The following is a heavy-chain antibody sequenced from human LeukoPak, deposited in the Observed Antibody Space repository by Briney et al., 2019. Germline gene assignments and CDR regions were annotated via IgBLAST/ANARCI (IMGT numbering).Heavy chain of an antibody. Sequence: GGSLRLSCAASGFTVSSTYMSWVRQAPGKGLEWVSVIYSGGNIYYIDSVKGRFTISRDTSKNTLYLQMNSLRAEDTAVYYCATKPTYCSSTSCYYYGMDVWGQGTTVTVSS. CDR2: IYSGGNI. CDR3: ATKPTYCSSTSCYYYGMDV. D-gene: IGHD2-2*01. J-gene: IGHJ6*02. CDR1: GFTVSSTY. V-gene: IGHV3-53*01.